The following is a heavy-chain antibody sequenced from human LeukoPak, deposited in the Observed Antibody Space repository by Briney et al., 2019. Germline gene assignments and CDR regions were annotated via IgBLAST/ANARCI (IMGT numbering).Heavy chain of an antibody. J-gene: IGHJ5*02. CDR3: ARGRTRWGYGFWFDP. V-gene: IGHV4-34*01. CDR1: GGSFSGYY. CDR2: INHSGST. D-gene: IGHD3-16*01. Sequence: SETLSLTCAVYGGSFSGYYWSWIRQPPGKGLEWIGEINHSGSTNYNPSLKSRVTISVDTSKNQFSLKLSSVTAADTAVYYCARGRTRWGYGFWFDPWGQGTLVTVSS.